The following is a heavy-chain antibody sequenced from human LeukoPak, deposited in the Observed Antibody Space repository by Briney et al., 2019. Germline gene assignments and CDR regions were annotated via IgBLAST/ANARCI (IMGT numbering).Heavy chain of an antibody. D-gene: IGHD3-22*01. CDR1: GYTFTSYY. J-gene: IGHJ4*02. Sequence: ASVKVSCKASGYTFTSYYMHWVRQAPGQGLEWMGWINPNSGGTNYAQKFQGRVTMTRDTSISTAYMELSRLRSDDTAVYYCARVYTTTYYYDSSGYPEDYWGQGTLVTVSS. V-gene: IGHV1-2*02. CDR3: ARVYTTTYYYDSSGYPEDY. CDR2: INPNSGGT.